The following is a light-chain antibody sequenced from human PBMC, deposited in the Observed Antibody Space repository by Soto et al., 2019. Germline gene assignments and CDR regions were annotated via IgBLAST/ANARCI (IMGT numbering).Light chain of an antibody. V-gene: IGKV3-11*01. CDR2: DAS. J-gene: IGKJ4*01. CDR3: QQRTKWPLT. Sequence: EIVLTQSPATLSLSPGERATLSCRASQSVSIYLAWYQQKPGQAPRLLIYDASNRATGIPARFSGSGSGTDFTLTISSLEPEDFAGYYCQQRTKWPLTFGGGTKVEIK. CDR1: QSVSIY.